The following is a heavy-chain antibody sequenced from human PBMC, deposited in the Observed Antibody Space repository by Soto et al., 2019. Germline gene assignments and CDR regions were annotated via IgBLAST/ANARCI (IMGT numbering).Heavy chain of an antibody. CDR1: GYTFTSYA. V-gene: IGHV1-3*01. J-gene: IGHJ6*02. CDR3: ARSPQLLVYYYDGMDV. CDR2: INSGNGNT. Sequence: QVKLVQSGAEVKKPGASVKVSCKASGYTFTSYAMHWVRQAPGQRLEWMGWINSGNGNTKYSQKFQGRVTIARDTSASTAYMELSRLRSEDTAVYYGARSPQLLVYYYDGMDVWGQWTTVTVS. D-gene: IGHD2-2*01.